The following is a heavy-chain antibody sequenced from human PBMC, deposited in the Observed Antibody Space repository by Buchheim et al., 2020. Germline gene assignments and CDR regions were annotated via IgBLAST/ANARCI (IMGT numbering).Heavy chain of an antibody. CDR2: IIPIFGTA. V-gene: IGHV1-69*01. J-gene: IGHJ6*02. D-gene: IGHD3-3*01. CDR1: GGTFSSYA. CDR3: ASPLTIFGVVIGYYYYGMDV. Sequence: QVQLVQSGAEVKKPGSSVKVSCKASGGTFSSYAISWVRQAPGQGLEWMGGIIPIFGTANYAQKFQGRVTITADESTSTAYIELSSLRSEDTAVYYCASPLTIFGVVIGYYYYGMDVWGQGTT.